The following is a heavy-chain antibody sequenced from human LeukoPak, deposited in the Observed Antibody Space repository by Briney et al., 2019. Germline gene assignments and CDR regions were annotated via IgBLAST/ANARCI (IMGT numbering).Heavy chain of an antibody. Sequence: SETLSLTCTVSGGSISNSDYYWGWIRQPPGKGLEWIGSIYYSGSTYYNSSLRSRLTISVDTSKNQFSLKLSSVTAADTAVYYCARRGSLQGYSGYDFPFDYWGQGTLVTVSS. V-gene: IGHV4-39*01. J-gene: IGHJ4*02. CDR3: ARRGSLQGYSGYDFPFDY. CDR1: GGSISNSDYY. CDR2: IYYSGST. D-gene: IGHD5-12*01.